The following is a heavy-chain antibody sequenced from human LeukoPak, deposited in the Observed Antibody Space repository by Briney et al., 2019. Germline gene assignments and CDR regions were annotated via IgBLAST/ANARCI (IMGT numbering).Heavy chain of an antibody. Sequence: GGSLRLSCAASGFTFSDVWMSWVRQAPGKGLEWVGRIKSKTDGGTTDYAAPVKGRFTISRDDSKNTLDLQMNSLRTEDTAVYYCTTEYGELLMGYYYMDVWGKGTTVTVSS. CDR3: TTEYGELLMGYYYMDV. J-gene: IGHJ6*03. CDR1: GFTFSDVW. V-gene: IGHV3-15*01. D-gene: IGHD3-10*01. CDR2: IKSKTDGGTT.